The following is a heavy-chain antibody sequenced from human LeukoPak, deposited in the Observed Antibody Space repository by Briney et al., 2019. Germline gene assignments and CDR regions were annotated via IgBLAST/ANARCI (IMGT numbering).Heavy chain of an antibody. D-gene: IGHD6-19*01. CDR3: AKDRRAVAGTRYDY. V-gene: IGHV1-8*03. CDR2: MNPNSGNT. Sequence: GASVKVSCKASGYTFTSYDINWVRQATGQGLEWMGWMNPNSGNTGYAQKFQGRVTITRNTSISTAYMELSSLRSEDTAVYYCAKDRRAVAGTRYDYWGQGTLVTVSS. CDR1: GYTFTSYD. J-gene: IGHJ4*02.